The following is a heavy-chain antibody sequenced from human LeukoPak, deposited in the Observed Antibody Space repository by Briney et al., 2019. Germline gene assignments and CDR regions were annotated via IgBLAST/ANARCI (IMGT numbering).Heavy chain of an antibody. CDR2: IRYDGSNK. CDR1: GFTFSSYG. Sequence: PGGSLRLSCAASGFTFSSYGMHWVRQAPGKGLEWVAFIRYDGSNKYYADSVKGRFTISRDNSKNTLYLQMNSLRAEDTAVYYCASNKNDFWSGYPRSDYWGQGTLVTVSS. J-gene: IGHJ4*02. D-gene: IGHD3-3*01. CDR3: ASNKNDFWSGYPRSDY. V-gene: IGHV3-30*02.